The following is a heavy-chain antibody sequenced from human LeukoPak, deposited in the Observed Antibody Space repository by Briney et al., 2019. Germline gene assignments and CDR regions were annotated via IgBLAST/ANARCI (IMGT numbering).Heavy chain of an antibody. CDR1: GYTFTSNY. CDR3: ARSGRGYYYYMDV. J-gene: IGHJ6*03. D-gene: IGHD6-25*01. V-gene: IGHV1-46*01. Sequence: GASVKVSCKAFGYTFTSNYMHGVRQAPGQGPEWMGVISPSGGSTTYAQKFQGRVTLTRDMSTSTDYLELSSLRSEDTAVYYCARSGRGYYYYMDVWGKGTTVTISS. CDR2: ISPSGGST.